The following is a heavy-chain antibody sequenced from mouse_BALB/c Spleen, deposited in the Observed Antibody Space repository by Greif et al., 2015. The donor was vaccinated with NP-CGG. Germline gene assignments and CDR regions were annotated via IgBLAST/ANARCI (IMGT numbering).Heavy chain of an antibody. CDR2: IWSGGST. CDR1: GFSLTSYG. D-gene: IGHD2-14*01. CDR3: ARNNYRYEGYAMDY. V-gene: IGHV2-2*02. J-gene: IGHJ4*01. Sequence: VKLMESGPGLVQPSQSLSITCTVSGFSLTSYGVHWVRQSPGKGLEWLGVIWSGGSTDYNAAFISRLSISKDNSKSQVFFKMNSLQANDTAIYYCARNNYRYEGYAMDYWGQGTSVTVSS.